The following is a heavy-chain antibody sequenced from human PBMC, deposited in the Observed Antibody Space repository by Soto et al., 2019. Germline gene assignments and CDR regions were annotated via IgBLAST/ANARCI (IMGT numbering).Heavy chain of an antibody. V-gene: IGHV4-39*02. J-gene: IGHJ2*01. CDR2: FYYTGST. CDR3: FFQAEDGIRDVRSVSAFLLNRSSDL. Sequence: TPGKGLEWIGSFYYTGSTNYNPSLKSRVNGSADTSNNHFSLRLSSVTAADTAVYFFFFQAEDGIRDVRSVSAFLLNRSSDL. D-gene: IGHD3-10*02.